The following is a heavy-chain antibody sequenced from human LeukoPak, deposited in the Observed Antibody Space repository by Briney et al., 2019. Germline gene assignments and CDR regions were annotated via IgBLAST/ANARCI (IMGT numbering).Heavy chain of an antibody. D-gene: IGHD3-10*01. CDR1: GFTFSSYA. Sequence: GGSLRLSCAASGFTFSSYAMTWVRQAPGKGLGWVSAISGSGSTTYYADSVKGRFTISSDNSKNTPYLQMSSLRAEDTAVYYCAKVGDYYGSGKYSNFDYWGQGTLVTVSS. CDR2: ISGSGSTT. CDR3: AKVGDYYGSGKYSNFDY. V-gene: IGHV3-23*01. J-gene: IGHJ4*02.